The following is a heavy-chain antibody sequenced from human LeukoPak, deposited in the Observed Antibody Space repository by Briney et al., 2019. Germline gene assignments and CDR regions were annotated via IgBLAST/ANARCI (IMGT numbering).Heavy chain of an antibody. Sequence: GGSLRLSCAASGFTFTNYAMSWVRQTPGKGLEWVSATVGSRPDTYHADSVKGRFTLPRDNSRNTLYLQMNNLRIEDSGVYYCTKAPLMSCTGAFCYPFDSWGQGVLVTVSS. CDR1: GFTFTNYA. CDR3: TKAPLMSCTGAFCYPFDS. D-gene: IGHD2-8*02. V-gene: IGHV3-23*01. J-gene: IGHJ4*02. CDR2: TVGSRPDT.